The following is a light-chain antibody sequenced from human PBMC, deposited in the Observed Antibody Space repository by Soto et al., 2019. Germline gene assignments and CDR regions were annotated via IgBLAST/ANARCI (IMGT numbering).Light chain of an antibody. CDR2: KAS. Sequence: DIQMTQSPSTLSASVGDRVTITCRASQSISSRLAWYQQKPGQAPKLLIYKASSLESGVPSRFSGSGSVTEFTLTISSLQPDDFASYYCQQYNSYPYTFGQGTKREIK. J-gene: IGKJ2*01. CDR1: QSISSR. V-gene: IGKV1-5*03. CDR3: QQYNSYPYT.